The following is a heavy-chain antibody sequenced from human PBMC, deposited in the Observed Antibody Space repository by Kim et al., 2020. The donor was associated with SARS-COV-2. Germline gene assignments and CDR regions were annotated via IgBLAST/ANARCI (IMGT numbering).Heavy chain of an antibody. CDR3: ARDETFTIFGVVIMGSYMDV. V-gene: IGHV7-4-1*02. D-gene: IGHD3-3*01. CDR2: INTNTGNP. Sequence: ASVKVSCKASGYTFTSYAMNWVRQAPGQGLEWMGWINTNTGNPTYAQGFTGRFVFPLDTSVSTAYLQISSLKAEDTAVYYCARDETFTIFGVVIMGSYMDVWGQGTTVTVSS. J-gene: IGHJ6*03. CDR1: GYTFTSYA.